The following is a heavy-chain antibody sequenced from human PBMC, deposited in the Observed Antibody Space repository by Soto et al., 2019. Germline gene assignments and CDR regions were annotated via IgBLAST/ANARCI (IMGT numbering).Heavy chain of an antibody. CDR1: GGPFSSYY. D-gene: IGHD6-6*01. Sequence: PAETLSLTCAVYGGPFSSYYWSWIRQPPGKGLEWIGEINHSGSTNYNPSLKSRVTISVDTSKNQFYLKLRSVTAADTAVYYCATTSIAARPRSPQYYYYGMDVWGQGTTVT. CDR3: ATTSIAARPRSPQYYYYGMDV. V-gene: IGHV4-34*01. J-gene: IGHJ6*02. CDR2: INHSGST.